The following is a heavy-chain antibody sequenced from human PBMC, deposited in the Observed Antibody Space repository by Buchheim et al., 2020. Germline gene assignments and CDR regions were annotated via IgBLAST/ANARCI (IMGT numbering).Heavy chain of an antibody. V-gene: IGHV3-48*03. CDR3: ARDTYYDFWSGSGYGMDV. D-gene: IGHD3-3*01. CDR1: GCMFNIYE. CDR2: MTISGSAI. Sequence: EVQLVESGGGLVQPGGSLRLSCAASGCMFNIYEMNWVRQAPGKGLEWISYMTISGSAIHYADSVKGGFTISRDNSKNTLYLQMNSLRAEDTAVYYCARDTYYDFWSGSGYGMDVWGQGTT. J-gene: IGHJ6*02.